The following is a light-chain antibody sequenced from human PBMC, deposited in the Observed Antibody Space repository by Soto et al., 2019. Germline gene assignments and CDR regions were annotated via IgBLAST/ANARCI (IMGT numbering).Light chain of an antibody. Sequence: EIVMTQSPVTLSLSPGERATLSCRASQSVSSNLAWYQQKPGQAPRLLIYGASTRATAIPARFSGSGSGTEFNLNITSLHSEDFAVYYCQQYNTWPRTFGQGTKVDIK. V-gene: IGKV3-15*01. CDR3: QQYNTWPRT. CDR1: QSVSSN. J-gene: IGKJ1*01. CDR2: GAS.